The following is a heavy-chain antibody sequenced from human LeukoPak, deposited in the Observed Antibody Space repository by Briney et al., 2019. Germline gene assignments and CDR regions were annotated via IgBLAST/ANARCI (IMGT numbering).Heavy chain of an antibody. Sequence: GGSLRLSCAASGFTFSSYSMNWVRQAPGKGLEWVSSISSSSSYIYYADSVKGRFTISRDNAKNSLYLQMNSLRAEGTAVYYCARGSSSWYEWGYFDYWGQGTLVTVSS. CDR1: GFTFSSYS. V-gene: IGHV3-21*01. J-gene: IGHJ4*02. CDR3: ARGSSSWYEWGYFDY. CDR2: ISSSSSYI. D-gene: IGHD6-13*01.